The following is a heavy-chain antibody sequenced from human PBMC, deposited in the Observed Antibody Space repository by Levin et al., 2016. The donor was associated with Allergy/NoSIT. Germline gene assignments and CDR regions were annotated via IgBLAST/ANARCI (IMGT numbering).Heavy chain of an antibody. D-gene: IGHD6-19*01. CDR3: ARDGVAEAASYDYYYNAFDV. CDR2: ISFDGTNK. J-gene: IGHJ6*02. Sequence: VRQAPGKGLECVARISFDGTNKMYADSVRGRFTVSRDNSKNTLSLQMDLLRPDDTAIYYCARDGVAEAASYDYYYNAFDVWGQGTTVTVSS. V-gene: IGHV3-30*03.